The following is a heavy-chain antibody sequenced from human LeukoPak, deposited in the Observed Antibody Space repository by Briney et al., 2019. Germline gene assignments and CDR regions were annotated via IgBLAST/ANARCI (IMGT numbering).Heavy chain of an antibody. J-gene: IGHJ4*02. CDR1: GFTVSNNY. V-gene: IGHV3-66*01. Sequence: GGSLRLSCAASGFTVSNNYMSWVRQAPGKGLEWVSVIYSGGTTYHADPVKGRFTISRDNSENTLYLQMNSLRAEDTAVYYCARDPHYWGQGTLVTVSS. CDR3: ARDPHY. CDR2: IYSGGTT.